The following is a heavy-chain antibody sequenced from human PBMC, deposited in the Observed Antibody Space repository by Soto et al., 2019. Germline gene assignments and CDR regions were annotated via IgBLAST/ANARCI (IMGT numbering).Heavy chain of an antibody. D-gene: IGHD6-19*01. V-gene: IGHV3-33*01. CDR3: ARAVAAGCAEQWLVLEFDY. J-gene: IGHJ4*02. CDR1: GFTFSSYG. Sequence: QVQLVESGGGVVQPGRSLRLSCAASGFTFSSYGMHWVRQAPGKGLEWVSVIWYDGSNKYYADSVKGRFTISRDNSKNTLYLQMNRLRAEDTAVYYCARAVAAGCAEQWLVLEFDYWGQGTLVTVSS. CDR2: IWYDGSNK.